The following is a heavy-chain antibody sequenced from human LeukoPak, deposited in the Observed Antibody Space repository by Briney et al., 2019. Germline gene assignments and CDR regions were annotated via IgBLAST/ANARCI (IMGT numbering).Heavy chain of an antibody. J-gene: IGHJ4*02. CDR1: GFTFSSYG. CDR3: AKSKQQLVQHWYFDY. CDR2: ISGSGGST. V-gene: IGHV3-23*01. Sequence: PGGSLRLSCAASGFTFSSYGMSWVRQAPGKGLEWVSAISGSGGSTYYADSVKGRFTISRDNSKNTLYLQMNSLRAEDTAVCYCAKSKQQLVQHWYFDYWGQGTLVTVSS. D-gene: IGHD6-13*01.